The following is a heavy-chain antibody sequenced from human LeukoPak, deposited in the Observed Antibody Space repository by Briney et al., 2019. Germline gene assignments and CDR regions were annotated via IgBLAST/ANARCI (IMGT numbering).Heavy chain of an antibody. V-gene: IGHV3-30*18. Sequence: GGSLRLSCVASGFTFNSYGMHWVRQSPGKGLEWVAVISYDEVTKHYIDSVKGRFTISRDNSKNTVYLEMNSLRLEDTAVYYCAKSIVPAASWGQGTLVTVSS. CDR1: GFTFNSYG. CDR3: AKSIVPAAS. CDR2: ISYDEVTK. J-gene: IGHJ5*02. D-gene: IGHD2-2*01.